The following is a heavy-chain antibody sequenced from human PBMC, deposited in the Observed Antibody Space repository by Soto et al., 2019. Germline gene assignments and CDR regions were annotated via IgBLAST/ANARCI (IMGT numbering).Heavy chain of an antibody. Sequence: SETLSLTCTVSGGSISSSSYYWGWIRQPPGKGLEWIGSIFYSGSTYYNPSLKSRVTISVDKSKNQFSLKLSSVTAADTAVYYCAREVSEGHMTYNYKYYGMDVWGQGTTVTVSS. V-gene: IGHV4-39*07. CDR3: AREVSEGHMTYNYKYYGMDV. J-gene: IGHJ6*02. D-gene: IGHD2-21*01. CDR1: GGSISSSSYY. CDR2: IFYSGST.